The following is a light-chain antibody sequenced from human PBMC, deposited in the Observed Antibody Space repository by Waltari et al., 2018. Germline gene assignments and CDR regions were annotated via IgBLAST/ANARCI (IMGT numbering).Light chain of an antibody. Sequence: VLTQSPGTLSLSPGERATLSCRARQSFSSSFLAWYQPKPGQAPSLLIYAASTRATGVPDRFSGSGSGTDFTLTISRLESEDVAVYYCQQSGTSPRTFGPGTKVEIK. CDR3: QQSGTSPRT. J-gene: IGKJ1*01. V-gene: IGKV3-20*01. CDR1: QSFSSSF. CDR2: AAS.